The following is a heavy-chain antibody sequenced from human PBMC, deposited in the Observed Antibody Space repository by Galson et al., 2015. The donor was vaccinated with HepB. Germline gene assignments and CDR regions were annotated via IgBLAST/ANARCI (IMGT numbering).Heavy chain of an antibody. CDR1: GLTFSGSA. J-gene: IGHJ4*02. CDR3: ARLGDLSGYSSL. D-gene: IGHD6-19*01. Sequence: SLRLSCAASGLTFSGSAIHWVRQASGKGLEWVGCIRSKASSHATAYTASLKGRFTISRDDSKNTAYLHMNSLKTEDTAMYYCARLGDLSGYSSLWGQGTLVTVSS. CDR2: IRSKASSHAT. V-gene: IGHV3-73*01.